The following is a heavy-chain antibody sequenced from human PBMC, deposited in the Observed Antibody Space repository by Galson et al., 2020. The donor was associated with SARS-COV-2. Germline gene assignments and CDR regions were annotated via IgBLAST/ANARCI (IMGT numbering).Heavy chain of an antibody. V-gene: IGHV1-18*04. J-gene: IGHJ4*02. CDR1: GYTFTTNG. D-gene: IGHD2-2*01. CDR3: ARDPNIVVLRAAMFCDFDY. Sequence: ASVKVSCKASGYTFTTNGISWVRQAAGQGLEWMGWISADNGNTNYAQKFQGRVTMTTDTSTSTAYMDLRSLRSDDTAVYYCARDPNIVVLRAAMFCDFDYWGQGTLVTVSS. CDR2: ISADNGNT.